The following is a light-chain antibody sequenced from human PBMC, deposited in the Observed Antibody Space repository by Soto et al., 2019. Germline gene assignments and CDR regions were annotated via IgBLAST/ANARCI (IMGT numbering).Light chain of an antibody. Sequence: QSALTQPHSVSGSPGQSVTISCTGTSSDVGAYNYVSWYQQHPGRAPKLMICDVSKRPSGVPDRVSGSKSGNTASLTISGLQAEDEADYPCCSYAGSYTWVFGGGTKLTFL. CDR3: CSYAGSYTWV. V-gene: IGLV2-11*01. CDR2: DVS. CDR1: SSDVGAYNY. J-gene: IGLJ2*01.